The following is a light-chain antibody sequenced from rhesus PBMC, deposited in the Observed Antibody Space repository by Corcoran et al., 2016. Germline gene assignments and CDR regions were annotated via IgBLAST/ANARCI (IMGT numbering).Light chain of an antibody. Sequence: DIQMTQSPSSLSASVGDTVTITCRASQRISSWLAWYQQKPGKAPKLLIYRASNLQSWFPSRFSGRGCRTDLTLTISSLQSEDFATYYCQQYSSSPWTFGQGTKVEIK. CDR2: RAS. J-gene: IGKJ1*01. CDR1: QRISSW. CDR3: QQYSSSPWT. V-gene: IGKV1-22*01.